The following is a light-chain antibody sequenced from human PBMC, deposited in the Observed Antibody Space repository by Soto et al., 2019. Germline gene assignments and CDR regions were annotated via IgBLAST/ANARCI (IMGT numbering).Light chain of an antibody. V-gene: IGLV1-40*03. CDR2: TNS. CDR1: SSNIGAGFD. J-gene: IGLJ2*01. CDR3: CSYAGPYVL. Sequence: QTVVTQPPSVSGAPGQRVTISCTGSSSNIGAGFDVHWYQQLPRKAPKLLIYTNSDRPSGVPDRFSGSKSGASASLAITGLQAEDEADYYCCSYAGPYVLFGGGTKVTVL.